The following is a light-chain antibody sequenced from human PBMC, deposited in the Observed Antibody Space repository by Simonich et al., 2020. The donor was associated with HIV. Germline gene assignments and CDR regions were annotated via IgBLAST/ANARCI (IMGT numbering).Light chain of an antibody. CDR3: SSYTSSSTRV. CDR2: DVN. J-gene: IGLJ3*02. CDR1: SSDVGGYKY. Sequence: QSALTQPASVSGSPGQSITISCTGTSSDVGGYKYFSWYQQHPGKAPKLMIYDVNYRPSGVSNRFSGSKSGNTASLTISGLQAEDEADYYCSSYTSSSTRVFGGGTKLTVL. V-gene: IGLV2-14*03.